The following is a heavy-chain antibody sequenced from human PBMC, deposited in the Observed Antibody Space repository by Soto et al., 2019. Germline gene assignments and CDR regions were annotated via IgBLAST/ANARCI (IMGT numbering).Heavy chain of an antibody. Sequence: QVQLQQWGAGLLKPSETLSLTCAVYGGSFSGYYWSWIRQPPGKGLEWIGEINHSGSTNYNPSLKSRVTISVDTAKNQFSLKLSSVTAADTAVYYCARGGAAAVEYYFDYWGQGTLVTVSS. J-gene: IGHJ4*02. V-gene: IGHV4-34*01. CDR1: GGSFSGYY. D-gene: IGHD6-13*01. CDR3: ARGGAAAVEYYFDY. CDR2: INHSGST.